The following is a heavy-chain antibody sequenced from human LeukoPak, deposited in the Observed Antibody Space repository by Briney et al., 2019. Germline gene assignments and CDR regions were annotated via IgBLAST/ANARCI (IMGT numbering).Heavy chain of an antibody. Sequence: ASVKVSCKASVYTFTSYAMHWVRQAPGQRLEWMGWINAGNGNTKYSQEFQGRVTITRDTSASTAYMELSSLRSEDMPVYYCARGGAGDRWGYFDYWGQGTLVTVSS. D-gene: IGHD7-27*01. V-gene: IGHV1-3*03. CDR2: INAGNGNT. CDR3: ARGGAGDRWGYFDY. J-gene: IGHJ4*02. CDR1: VYTFTSYA.